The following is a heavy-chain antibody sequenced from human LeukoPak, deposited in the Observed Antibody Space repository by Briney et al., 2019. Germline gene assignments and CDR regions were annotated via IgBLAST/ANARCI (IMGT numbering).Heavy chain of an antibody. CDR1: GFTFSTYV. J-gene: IGHJ4*02. CDR3: VRGTGY. Sequence: GGSLRLSGSVSGFTFSTYVMHWVRQAPGKGLEYVSAISSNGDNTYYADSVKGRFTISRDSSKNTLYLQMSSLRADDTAVYYCVRGTGYWGQGTLVTVSS. V-gene: IGHV3-64D*06. CDR2: ISSNGDNT.